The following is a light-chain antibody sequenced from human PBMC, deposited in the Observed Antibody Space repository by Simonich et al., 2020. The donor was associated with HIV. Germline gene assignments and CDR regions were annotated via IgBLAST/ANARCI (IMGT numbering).Light chain of an antibody. CDR3: HQSSSLPFT. CDR2: YAS. CDR1: KSIGSS. J-gene: IGKJ3*01. V-gene: IGKV6-21*02. Sequence: EIVLTQSPDFQSVPPKEKVTITCRASKSIGSSLHWYQQKPGQSPKLIIKYASPSISGFPPRFTGSGSGTDFTLTINSLEAEDATTYYCHQSSSLPFTFGPGTKVDIK.